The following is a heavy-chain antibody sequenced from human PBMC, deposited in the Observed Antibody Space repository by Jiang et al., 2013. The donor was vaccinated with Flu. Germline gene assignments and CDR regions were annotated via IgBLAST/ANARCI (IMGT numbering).Heavy chain of an antibody. CDR2: ISPDSGDT. V-gene: IGHV1-2*02. Sequence: GASVKVSCKASGYIFVGYYIYWVRQAPGQGPEWMGWISPDSGDTNYAQKFQGRVTMTRDTSISTVYMELTSLKSDDTAVYYCARDINYCSGGSCYSGDLDYWGQGNPGHRLL. D-gene: IGHD2-15*01. CDR1: GYIFVGYY. J-gene: IGHJ4*02. CDR3: ARDINYCSGGSCYSGDLDY.